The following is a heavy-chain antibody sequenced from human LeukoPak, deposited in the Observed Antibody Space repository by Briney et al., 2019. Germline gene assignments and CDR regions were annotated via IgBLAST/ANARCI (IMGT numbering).Heavy chain of an antibody. J-gene: IGHJ3*02. Sequence: SETLSLTCTVSGGSISSYYWSWIRQPPGKGLEWIGYIYYSGSTNYNPSLKSRVTISVDTSRNQFSLKLSSVTAADTAVYYCARDRGVVNILLTHAFDIWGQGTMVTVSS. V-gene: IGHV4-59*12. CDR3: ARDRGVVNILLTHAFDI. CDR1: GGSISSYY. D-gene: IGHD3-3*01. CDR2: IYYSGST.